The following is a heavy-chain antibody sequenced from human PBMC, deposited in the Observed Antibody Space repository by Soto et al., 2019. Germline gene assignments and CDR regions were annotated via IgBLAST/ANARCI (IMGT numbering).Heavy chain of an antibody. Sequence: PSXTLSLTCTVSGGTFSSYYWSWIRQPPVKGLEWIGYIYYSGSTNYNPSLKSRVTISVDTSKNQFSLKLSSVTAADTALYYCARGNYYDSSGYYDYWGQGTLVTVSS. CDR1: GGTFSSYY. CDR3: ARGNYYDSSGYYDY. CDR2: IYYSGST. D-gene: IGHD3-22*01. J-gene: IGHJ4*02. V-gene: IGHV4-59*01.